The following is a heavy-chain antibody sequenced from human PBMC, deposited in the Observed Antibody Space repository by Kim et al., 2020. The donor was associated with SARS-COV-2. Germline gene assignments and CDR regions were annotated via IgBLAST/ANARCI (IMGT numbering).Heavy chain of an antibody. D-gene: IGHD6-13*01. CDR3: ARSLWLQLYYYYGMDV. Sequence: SETLSLTCAVSGGSISSSNWWSWVRQPPGKGLEWIGEIYHSGSTNYNPSLKSRVTISVNTSKNQFSLKLSSVTAAETAVYYCARSLWLQLYYYYGMDVWGQGTTVTVSS. V-gene: IGHV4-4*02. CDR2: IYHSGST. J-gene: IGHJ6*02. CDR1: GGSISSSNW.